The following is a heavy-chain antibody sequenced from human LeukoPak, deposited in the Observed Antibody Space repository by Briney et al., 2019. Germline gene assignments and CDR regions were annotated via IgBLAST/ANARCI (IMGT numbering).Heavy chain of an antibody. Sequence: GGSLRLSCAASGFTFSAYYMSWIRQAPGKGLEWVSYISSNGRTTHYADSVKGRFTISRDNAKNSLYLQMDSLRLEDTALYYCTKDMKAADYYYHYGMDVWGQGTTVTVSS. V-gene: IGHV3-11*01. CDR2: ISSNGRTT. CDR1: GFTFSAYY. D-gene: IGHD3-16*01. CDR3: TKDMKAADYYYHYGMDV. J-gene: IGHJ6*02.